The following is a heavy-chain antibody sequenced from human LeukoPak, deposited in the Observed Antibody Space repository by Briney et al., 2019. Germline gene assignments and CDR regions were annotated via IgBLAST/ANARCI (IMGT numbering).Heavy chain of an antibody. CDR3: ARGPRGYYDATGSARYFDY. D-gene: IGHD3-22*01. CDR2: IYLNGKT. J-gene: IGHJ4*02. CDR1: GGSITSGDFS. V-gene: IGHV4-30-2*01. Sequence: SETLSLTRAVSGGSITSGDFSWSWIRQPPGKGLEWIGYIYLNGKTSYNPSLKSRVTISGDRSKNHFSLKLHSVTAADTAIYYCARGPRGYYDATGSARYFDYWGRGTLVTVSS.